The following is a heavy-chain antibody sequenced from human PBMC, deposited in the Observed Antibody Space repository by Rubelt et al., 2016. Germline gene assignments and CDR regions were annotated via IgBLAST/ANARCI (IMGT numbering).Heavy chain of an antibody. V-gene: IGHV3-48*02. J-gene: IGHJ4*02. CDR3: ARRGGYSGYDYQYYFDY. D-gene: IGHD5-12*01. CDR2: ISSSNSI. Sequence: ERGLEWLSYISSSNSIFYADSVKGRFTISRDNGKNSLFLQMNSLRDEDTAVYYCARRGGYSGYDYQYYFDYWGQGTLVTVSS.